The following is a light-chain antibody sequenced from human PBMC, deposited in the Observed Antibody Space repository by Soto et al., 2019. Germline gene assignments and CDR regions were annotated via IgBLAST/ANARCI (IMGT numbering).Light chain of an antibody. V-gene: IGKV3-11*01. J-gene: IGKJ5*01. Sequence: IVLTQSPATLALSSGERATISXRASQSVGLYLAWYQQKPVXXTRTXXXDAXNRATAIAVRFSGSGSGKDFALTISSLEAEYSSVYYCQQRSKCTSITFGQGTRLDIK. CDR1: QSVGLY. CDR3: QQRSKCTSIT. CDR2: DAX.